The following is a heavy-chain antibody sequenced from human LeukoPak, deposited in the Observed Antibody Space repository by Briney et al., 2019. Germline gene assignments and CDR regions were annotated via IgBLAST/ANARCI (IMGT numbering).Heavy chain of an antibody. V-gene: IGHV6-1*01. CDR3: ARNLGYSSGWYSPDWFDP. J-gene: IGHJ5*02. CDR1: GDSVSSNSAA. Sequence: SQTLSLTFAISGDSVSSNSAAWNWLRQSPPRGLEWLGKTYYRSKWYNDYAVSVKSRITINPDTSKNQFSLQLNSVTPEDTAVYYCARNLGYSSGWYSPDWFDPWGQGTLVTVSS. CDR2: TYYRSKWYN. D-gene: IGHD6-19*01.